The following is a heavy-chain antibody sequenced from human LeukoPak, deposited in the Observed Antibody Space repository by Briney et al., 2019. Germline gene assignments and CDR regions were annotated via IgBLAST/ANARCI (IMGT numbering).Heavy chain of an antibody. CDR2: IIPIFRTP. CDR1: GGTFITYA. D-gene: IGHD2-15*01. Sequence: SVKVSCKASGGTFITYAINWVRQTPGQGLEWMGGIIPIFRTPNYAQKFQGRVTITTDESTTTAYMDLARLTSADTAVYYCAIASVLAAIEGPFDPFDIWGQGTMVTISS. J-gene: IGHJ3*02. CDR3: AIASVLAAIEGPFDPFDI. V-gene: IGHV1-69*05.